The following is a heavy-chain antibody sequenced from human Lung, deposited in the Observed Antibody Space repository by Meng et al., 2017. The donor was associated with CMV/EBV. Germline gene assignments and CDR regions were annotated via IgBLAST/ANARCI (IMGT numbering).Heavy chain of an antibody. CDR1: EFTFSKYA. CDR2: ISYDGGSI. J-gene: IGHJ4*02. Sequence: GESLKISCAASEFTFSKYAMHWVRQAPGKGLEWVAVISYDGGSIFYTDSIRGRFNISRDNSKNTLYLDMSSLRPEETAVYFCASEGNYDANSGSFENWGQGKLVTVSS. CDR3: ASEGNYDANSGSFEN. V-gene: IGHV3-30-3*01. D-gene: IGHD4-23*01.